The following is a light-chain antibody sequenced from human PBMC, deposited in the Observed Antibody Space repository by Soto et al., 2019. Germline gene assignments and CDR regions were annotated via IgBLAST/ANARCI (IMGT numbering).Light chain of an antibody. CDR2: GAS. J-gene: IGKJ1*01. CDR3: QQYGSSPWT. Sequence: EIVLTQSPCTLSLSPGERATLSCRASQSVSSNYLAWYQQKPGQAPRPLIYGASSRATGIPDRFSGSGAGTDFTLTSSRLEPEDFAVYYCQQYGSSPWTFGQGTKVEIK. V-gene: IGKV3-20*01. CDR1: QSVSSNY.